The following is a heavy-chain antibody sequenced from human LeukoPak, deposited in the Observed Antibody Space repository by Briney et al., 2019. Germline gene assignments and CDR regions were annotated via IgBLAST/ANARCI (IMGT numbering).Heavy chain of an antibody. CDR1: GFSVNNNY. J-gene: IGHJ5*02. V-gene: IGHV3-66*01. CDR3: VREFYGP. Sequence: PGGSLRLSCTASGFSVNNNYISWVRQAPGRGLEWVSVIYSGDTTFYADSVKDRFTISRDNSKNTVYLQINNLRGEDTAMYYCVREFYGPWGQGTLVTVSS. D-gene: IGHD4-17*01. CDR2: IYSGDTT.